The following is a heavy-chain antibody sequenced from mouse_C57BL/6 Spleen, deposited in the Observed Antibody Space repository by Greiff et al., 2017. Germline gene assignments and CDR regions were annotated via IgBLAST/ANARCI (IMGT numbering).Heavy chain of an antibody. CDR1: GYTFTSYW. J-gene: IGHJ3*01. D-gene: IGHD2-4*01. CDR3: ARFGDYDVWFAY. V-gene: IGHV1-69*01. CDR2: IDPSDSYT. Sequence: QVQLQQPGAELVKPGASVKLSCKASGYTFTSYWMHWVKQRPGQGLEWIGEIDPSDSYTNYNQKFKGKSTLTVDKSSSTAYMQLSSLTSEDSAVYYCARFGDYDVWFAYWGQGTLVTVSA.